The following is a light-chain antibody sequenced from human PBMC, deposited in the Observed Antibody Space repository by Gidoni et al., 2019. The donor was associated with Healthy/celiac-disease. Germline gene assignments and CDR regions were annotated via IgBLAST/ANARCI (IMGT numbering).Light chain of an antibody. CDR2: EVS. Sequence: HSALTQPSSVSGSPGQSITISCTGTSSDVGGYNYVSWYQQHPGKAPKLMIYEVSNRPSGVYNRFSGSKSGNTASLTISGLQAEDEADYYCSSYTSSSTRVFGTGTKVTVL. CDR1: SSDVGGYNY. V-gene: IGLV2-14*01. CDR3: SSYTSSSTRV. J-gene: IGLJ1*01.